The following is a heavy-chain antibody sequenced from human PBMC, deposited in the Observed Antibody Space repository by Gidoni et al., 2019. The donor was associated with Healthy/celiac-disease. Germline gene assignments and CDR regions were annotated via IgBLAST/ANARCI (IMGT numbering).Heavy chain of an antibody. D-gene: IGHD5-18*01. J-gene: IGHJ4*02. Sequence: EVPLVESGGGLVKPGASLRLSCAASGFTFSNAWMSWVRQAPGKGLEWVGRIKSKTDGGTTDYAAPVKGRFNISRDDSKNTLYLQRNSLKTEDTAVDYCTTASYGPQHFDYWGQGTLVTVSS. V-gene: IGHV3-15*01. CDR3: TTASYGPQHFDY. CDR1: GFTFSNAW. CDR2: IKSKTDGGTT.